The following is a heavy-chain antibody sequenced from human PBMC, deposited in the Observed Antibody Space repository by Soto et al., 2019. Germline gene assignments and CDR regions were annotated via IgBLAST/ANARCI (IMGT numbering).Heavy chain of an antibody. V-gene: IGHV3-30-3*01. CDR1: GFTFSSYA. CDR2: ISYDGSNK. Sequence: QVQLVESGGGVVQPGRSLRLSCAASGFTFSSYAMHWVRQAPGKGLEWVAVISYDGSNKYYADSVKGRFTISRDNSKNTLYLQMNSLRAEDTAVYYCARVYGGYGMDVWGRGTTVTVSS. D-gene: IGHD2-2*02. J-gene: IGHJ6*02. CDR3: ARVYGGYGMDV.